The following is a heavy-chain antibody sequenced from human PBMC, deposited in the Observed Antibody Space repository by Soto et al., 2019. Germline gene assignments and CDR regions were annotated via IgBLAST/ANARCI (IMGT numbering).Heavy chain of an antibody. CDR2: ISYDGSDK. CDR3: ATHPYYRSASYYPHHDYYGIDV. V-gene: IGHV3-30*03. D-gene: IGHD3-10*01. Sequence: LRLSCRVSGFTFSNSGMHWVRQAPGKELAWMAVISYDGSDKYYADSVKGRVIISRDNSKNTLNLEMNSLRAEYTAIYYCATHPYYRSASYYPHHDYYGIDVCGQGSTVT. CDR1: GFTFSNSG. J-gene: IGHJ6*02.